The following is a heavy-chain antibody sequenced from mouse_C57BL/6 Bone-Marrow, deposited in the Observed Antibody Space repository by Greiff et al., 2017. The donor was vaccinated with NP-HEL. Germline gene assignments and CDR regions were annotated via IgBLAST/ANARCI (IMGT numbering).Heavy chain of an antibody. J-gene: IGHJ2*01. V-gene: IGHV1-66*01. CDR2: IYPGSGNT. CDR3: AKGYSNYSYCFDY. Sequence: QVQLKQSGPELVKPGASVKISCKASGYSFTSYYIHWVKQRPGQGLEWIGWIYPGSGNTKSNEKFKGKATLTADTSSSTAYMQLSSLTSEDSAVYYCAKGYSNYSYCFDYWGQGTTLTVSS. D-gene: IGHD2-5*01. CDR1: GYSFTSYY.